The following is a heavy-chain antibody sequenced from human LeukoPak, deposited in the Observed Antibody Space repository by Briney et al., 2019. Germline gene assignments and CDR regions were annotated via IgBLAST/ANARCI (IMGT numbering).Heavy chain of an antibody. J-gene: IGHJ3*02. CDR3: ARVVVVPAAILNAFDI. V-gene: IGHV3-21*01. Sequence: PGGSLRLSCAASGFTFSSYSMNWVRQAPGKGLKWVSSISSSSSYIYYADSVKGRFTISRDNAKNSLYLQMNSLRAEDTAVYYCARVVVVPAAILNAFDIWGQGTMVTVSS. CDR1: GFTFSSYS. D-gene: IGHD2-2*02. CDR2: ISSSSSYI.